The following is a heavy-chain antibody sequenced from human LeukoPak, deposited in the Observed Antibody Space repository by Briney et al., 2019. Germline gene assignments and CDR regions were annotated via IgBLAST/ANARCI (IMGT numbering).Heavy chain of an antibody. CDR2: IIPILGIA. CDR3: ARRLVVTSAFDY. D-gene: IGHD4-23*01. Sequence: SVKVSCKASGGTFSSYTISWVRQAPGQGLEWMGRIIPILGIANYAQKFQGRVTITADKSTSTAYMELSSLRSEDAAVYYCARRLVVTSAFDYWGQGTLVTVSS. CDR1: GGTFSSYT. J-gene: IGHJ4*02. V-gene: IGHV1-69*02.